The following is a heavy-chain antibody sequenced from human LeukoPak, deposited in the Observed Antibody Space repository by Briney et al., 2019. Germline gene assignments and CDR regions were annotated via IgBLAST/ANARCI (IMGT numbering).Heavy chain of an antibody. CDR1: GGFISNYF. V-gene: IGHV4-59*01. Sequence: SETLSLTCTVSGGFISNYFWSWIRQPPGKGLEWIGYVYYSGSTNYNPSLNSRVTISVDTSKNQFSLKLTSVTAADTAVYYCARARTDSTSYYWHYWGQGTLVTVSS. CDR2: VYYSGST. CDR3: ARARTDSTSYYWHY. D-gene: IGHD3-22*01. J-gene: IGHJ4*02.